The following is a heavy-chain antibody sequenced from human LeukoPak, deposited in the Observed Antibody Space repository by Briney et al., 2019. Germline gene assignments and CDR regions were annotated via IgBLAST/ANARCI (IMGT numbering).Heavy chain of an antibody. CDR1: GYTLTELS. J-gene: IGHJ6*02. Sequence: ASVKVSCKVSGYTLTELSMHWVRQAPGKGLEWMGGFDPEDGETIYAQKFQGRVTMTEDTSTDTAYMELSSLRSEDTAVYYCATVSSSSPGYGDYYYYGMDVWGQGTTVTVSS. CDR3: ATVSSSSPGYGDYYYYGMDV. V-gene: IGHV1-24*01. CDR2: FDPEDGET. D-gene: IGHD4-17*01.